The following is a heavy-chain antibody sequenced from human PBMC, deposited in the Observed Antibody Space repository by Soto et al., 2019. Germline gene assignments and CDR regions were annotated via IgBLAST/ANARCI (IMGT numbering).Heavy chain of an antibody. V-gene: IGHV3-30-3*01. CDR2: ISNDGTKK. CDR3: ASVSSGSSYGMDV. CDR1: GLNFSFSP. Sequence: GVSLILSCAASGLNFSFSPMHWVRQAPGKGPEWVALISNDGTKKFYADSVKGRFTISRDNSKNTLYLQMNSLRVEDTAVYYCASVSSGSSYGMDVWGQGTTVTVSS. D-gene: IGHD6-19*01. J-gene: IGHJ6*02.